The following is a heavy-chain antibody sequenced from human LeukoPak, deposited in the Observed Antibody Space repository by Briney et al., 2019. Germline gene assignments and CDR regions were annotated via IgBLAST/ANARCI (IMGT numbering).Heavy chain of an antibody. J-gene: IGHJ6*02. CDR1: TFIFGSHS. Sequence: GGSLRLSCVGSTFIFGSHSMNWVRQAPGKGLEWVSYISETSSHRYYADSVKGRFTISRDNAQNSLYLQMNSLSAEDTGIYYCARDRATKVRIGGMDVWGQGTTVIVSS. V-gene: IGHV3-21*06. CDR3: ARDRATKVRIGGMDV. D-gene: IGHD1/OR15-1a*01. CDR2: ISETSSHR.